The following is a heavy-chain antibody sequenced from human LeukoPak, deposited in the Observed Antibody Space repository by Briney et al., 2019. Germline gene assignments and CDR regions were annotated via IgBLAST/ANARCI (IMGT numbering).Heavy chain of an antibody. CDR1: GGTFSSYA. J-gene: IGHJ4*02. Sequence: SVKVSCKASGGTFSSYAISWVRQAPGQGLEWMGGIIPIFGTANYAQKFQGRVTITADESTSTAYMELSSLRSEDTAVYYCARETDTGYSYGRDYFDYWGQGTLVTVSS. CDR3: ARETDTGYSYGRDYFDY. CDR2: IIPIFGTA. V-gene: IGHV1-69*13. D-gene: IGHD5-18*01.